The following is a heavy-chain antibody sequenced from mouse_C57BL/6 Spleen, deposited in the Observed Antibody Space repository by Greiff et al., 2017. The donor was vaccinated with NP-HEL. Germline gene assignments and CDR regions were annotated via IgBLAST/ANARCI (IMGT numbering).Heavy chain of an antibody. Sequence: VQLQQSGPELVKPGASVKISCKASGYAFSDSWMNWVQQRPGKGLEWIGRIYPGDGDTNYNEKFKGKATLTVDKSSSTAYMQLNSLTSEDSAVYFCARARTVSWDYWGQGTSVTVSS. D-gene: IGHD3-3*01. CDR2: IYPGDGDT. J-gene: IGHJ4*01. V-gene: IGHV1-82*01. CDR3: ARARTVSWDY. CDR1: GYAFSDSW.